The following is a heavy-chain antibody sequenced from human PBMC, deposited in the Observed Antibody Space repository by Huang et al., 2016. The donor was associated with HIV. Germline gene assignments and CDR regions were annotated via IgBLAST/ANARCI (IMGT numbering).Heavy chain of an antibody. D-gene: IGHD2-2*01. CDR1: GGSITSSNHY. CDR3: ASGEYGKNAYDI. Sequence: QLHLQQSGPGLVRPSETLSLICTVSGGSITSSNHYWGWIRQTPGKGLEWIGNFYYSDDAYYTPSLKNRVSISIDTSKSQFSLRLSSVIATDTAVYYCASGEYGKNAYDIWGQGTVVTVSA. CDR2: FYYSDDA. V-gene: IGHV4-39*01. J-gene: IGHJ3*02.